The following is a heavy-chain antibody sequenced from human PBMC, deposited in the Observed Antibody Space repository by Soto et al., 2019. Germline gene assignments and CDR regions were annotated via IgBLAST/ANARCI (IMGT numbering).Heavy chain of an antibody. CDR2: ISAYNGNT. V-gene: IGHV1-18*01. CDR3: ARDLSYCRGWYAGYAIDY. CDR1: GYTFTSYG. D-gene: IGHD6-19*01. J-gene: IGHJ4*02. Sequence: GASVKVSCKASGYTFTSYGISWVRQAPGQGLEWMGWISAYNGNTNYAQKLQGRVTMTTDTSTSTAYMELRSLRSDDTAVYYCARDLSYCRGWYAGYAIDYWGQGTLVTVSS.